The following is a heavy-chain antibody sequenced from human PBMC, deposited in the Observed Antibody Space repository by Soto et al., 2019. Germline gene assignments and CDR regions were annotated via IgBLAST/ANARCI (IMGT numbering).Heavy chain of an antibody. V-gene: IGHV1-69*01. CDR1: GVTPSNSA. J-gene: IGHJ6*02. CDR3: AGGRIVVVGSRAYYGMDV. Sequence: QVHLLLQSGAEVKKPGSSVKVSCKASGVTPSNSAISWVRQAPGQGLEWMGGIIPVFGLVKYAQNFQGRVTITADESTNTAYMELSSLRPEDTAVYYCAGGRIVVVGSRAYYGMDVWGQGTTVTVSS. D-gene: IGHD3-22*01. CDR2: IIPVFGLV.